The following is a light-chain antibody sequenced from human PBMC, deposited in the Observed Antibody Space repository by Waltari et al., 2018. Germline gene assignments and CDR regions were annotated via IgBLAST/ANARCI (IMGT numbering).Light chain of an antibody. CDR2: EVY. CDR1: SSDVGRYDI. Sequence: QSALTQPASVSGSPGQSITISCPGTSSDVGRYDIVSWYQQHPGKATKLMIYEVYKRPSGVYNRFSGSKSGNTASLTISGLQAEDEADYYCCSYAGSSTFTFGGGTKLTVL. CDR3: CSYAGSSTFT. J-gene: IGLJ2*01. V-gene: IGLV2-23*02.